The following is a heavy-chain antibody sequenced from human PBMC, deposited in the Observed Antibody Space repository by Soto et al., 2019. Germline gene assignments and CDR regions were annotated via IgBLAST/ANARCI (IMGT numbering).Heavy chain of an antibody. D-gene: IGHD2-15*01. Sequence: QVQLQESGPGLVKPSGTLSLTCAVSGDSISSTNWWNWVRQPPGKGLEWIGEIHHSGSTNYNPSLTSRITISVDKSKNQVSLSLNSVTAADTAVYYCARVRQFCSRSSCYFDPWGQGTLVTVSS. V-gene: IGHV4-4*02. CDR2: IHHSGST. CDR3: ARVRQFCSRSSCYFDP. J-gene: IGHJ5*02. CDR1: GDSISSTNW.